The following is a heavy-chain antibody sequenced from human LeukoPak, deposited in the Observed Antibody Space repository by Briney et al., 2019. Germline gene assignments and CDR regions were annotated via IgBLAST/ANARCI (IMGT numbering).Heavy chain of an antibody. V-gene: IGHV5-51*01. D-gene: IGHD2-2*01. CDR1: GYSFTNYW. CDR3: ARGRYCTSTSCSHFDY. J-gene: IGHJ4*02. Sequence: GESLKISCKGSGYSFTNYWIAWARQMPGRGLEWMGIIYPGDSDTRYSPSFQGQVTISGDRSISTAYLQWSSLKASDTAMYYCARGRYCTSTSCSHFDYWGQGTLVTVSS. CDR2: IYPGDSDT.